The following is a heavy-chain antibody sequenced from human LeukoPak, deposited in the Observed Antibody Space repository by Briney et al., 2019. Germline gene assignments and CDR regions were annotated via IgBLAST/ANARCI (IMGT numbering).Heavy chain of an antibody. J-gene: IGHJ3*02. D-gene: IGHD6-13*01. V-gene: IGHV3-7*01. CDR1: GFTFSSYW. CDR2: IKQDGSEK. Sequence: GGSLRLSCAASGFTFSSYWMSWVRQAPGKGLEWVANIKQDGSEKYYVDSVKGRFTISRDNAKNSLYLQMNSLRVEDTAVYYCARVGGSSWYGAFDIWGQGTMVTVSS. CDR3: ARVGGSSWYGAFDI.